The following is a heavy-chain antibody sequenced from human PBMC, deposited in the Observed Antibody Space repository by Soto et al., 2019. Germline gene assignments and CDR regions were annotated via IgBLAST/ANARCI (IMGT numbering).Heavy chain of an antibody. CDR3: ARGTYDSSGYSMDV. V-gene: IGHV3-30-3*01. CDR2: ISYDGSNK. J-gene: IGHJ6*02. Sequence: GGSLRLFCAASGFTFSSYAMHWVRQAPGKGLEWVAVISYDGSNKYYADSVKGRFTISRDNSKNTLYLQMNSLRAEDTAVYCCARGTYDSSGYSMDVWGQGTTVTVSS. D-gene: IGHD3-22*01. CDR1: GFTFSSYA.